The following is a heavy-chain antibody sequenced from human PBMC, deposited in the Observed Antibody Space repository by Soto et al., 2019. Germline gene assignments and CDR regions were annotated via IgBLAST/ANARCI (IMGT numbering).Heavy chain of an antibody. CDR2: MNPNSGNT. V-gene: IGHV1-8*01. D-gene: IGHD3-9*01. J-gene: IGHJ6*02. CDR1: GYTFTSYD. Sequence: QVQLVQSGAEVKKPGASVKVSCKASGYTFTSYDINWVRQATGQGLEWMGWMNPNSGNTGYAQKFQGRVTMTRNTSISTAYMELSSLRSEDTAVYYCARDPYDILNGYYHYYYYGMDVWGQGTTVTVSS. CDR3: ARDPYDILNGYYHYYYYGMDV.